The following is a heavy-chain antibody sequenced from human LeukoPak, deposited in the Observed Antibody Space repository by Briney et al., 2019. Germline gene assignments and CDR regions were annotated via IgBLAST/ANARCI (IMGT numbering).Heavy chain of an antibody. D-gene: IGHD5-24*01. CDR3: ARRDGYNYGFFDY. J-gene: IGHJ4*02. Sequence: GGSLRLSCAASGFTVSSNYMSWVRQAPGKGLEWVSVIYSGGSTYYADSVKGRFTIPRDNSKNTLYLQMNSLRAEDTAVYYCARRDGYNYGFFDYWGQGTLVTVSS. CDR2: IYSGGST. CDR1: GFTVSSNY. V-gene: IGHV3-53*01.